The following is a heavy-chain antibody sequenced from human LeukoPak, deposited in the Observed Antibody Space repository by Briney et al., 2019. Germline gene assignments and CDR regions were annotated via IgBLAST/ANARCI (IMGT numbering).Heavy chain of an antibody. D-gene: IGHD6-19*01. CDR2: IKQDGSER. CDR3: ATGAGCGY. CDR1: GFTFSSYW. Sequence: QPGGSLRLSCAASGFTFSSYWMTWVRQAPGKGLGWVANIKQDGSERNYVDSVKGRFTISRDNAKNSLYLQMNTLRDEDTAVYYCATGAGCGYWGQGTLVTVSS. V-gene: IGHV3-7*03. J-gene: IGHJ4*02.